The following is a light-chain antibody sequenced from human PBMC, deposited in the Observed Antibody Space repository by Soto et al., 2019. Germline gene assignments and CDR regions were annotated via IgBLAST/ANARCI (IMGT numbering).Light chain of an antibody. CDR1: SSDVGGYNY. CDR3: SSYAGSNNLEV. CDR2: AVS. Sequence: QSVLTQPPSASGSPGQSVTISCTGTSSDVGGYNYVSWYPQHPGKAPKLMLYAVSKRPSGVPDRFSGSKSGNTASLTVSGLQAEDEAEYYCSSYAGSNNLEVFGGGTKLTVL. J-gene: IGLJ3*02. V-gene: IGLV2-8*01.